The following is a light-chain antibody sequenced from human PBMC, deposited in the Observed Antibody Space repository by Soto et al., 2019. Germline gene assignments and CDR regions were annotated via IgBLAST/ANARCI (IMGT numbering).Light chain of an antibody. CDR2: TTS. CDR1: QDIKNW. J-gene: IGKJ4*01. Sequence: DIQVTQSPSSVSASVGDRVTITCRASQDIKNWLAWYQQKPGKAAKLLIYTTSNLQSGLSSRFSGSGSGTDFTLTISSLQPEDFATYYWQQANSFPLTFGGGTKVEIK. V-gene: IGKV1D-12*01. CDR3: QQANSFPLT.